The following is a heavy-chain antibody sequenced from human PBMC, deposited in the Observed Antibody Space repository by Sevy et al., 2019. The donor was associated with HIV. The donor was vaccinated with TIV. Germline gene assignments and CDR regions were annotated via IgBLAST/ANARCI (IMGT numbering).Heavy chain of an antibody. CDR3: ARVPTYYYGSATYFDY. Sequence: ASVKVSSKASGYTFASNGISWVRQAPGQGLEWMGWIGIYNGNAKSAQKFQGRVTMTTDTSTSTAYMELGSLRSDDTAVYYCARVPTYYYGSATYFDYWGQGTLVTVSS. D-gene: IGHD3-10*01. V-gene: IGHV1-18*01. CDR1: GYTFASNG. J-gene: IGHJ4*02. CDR2: IGIYNGNA.